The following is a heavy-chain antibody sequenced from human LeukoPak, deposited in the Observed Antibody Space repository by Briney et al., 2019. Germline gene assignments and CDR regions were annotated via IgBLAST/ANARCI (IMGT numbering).Heavy chain of an antibody. V-gene: IGHV4-39*07. CDR2: INHSGST. CDR1: AGSISSGDYY. J-gene: IGHJ4*02. CDR3: ARVDIVVVPAAIDY. Sequence: PSETLSLTCTVSAGSISSGDYYWSWIRQPPGKGLEWIGEINHSGSTNYNPSLKSRVTISVDTSKNQFSLKLSSVTAADTAVYYCARVDIVVVPAAIDYWGQGTLVTVSS. D-gene: IGHD2-2*03.